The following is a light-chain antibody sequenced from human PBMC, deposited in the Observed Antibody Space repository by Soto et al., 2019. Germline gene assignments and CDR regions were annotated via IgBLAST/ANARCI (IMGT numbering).Light chain of an antibody. J-gene: IGKJ4*01. Sequence: EIVLTQSPATLSWSPGERATLSCRARQSVRSYLAWYQQKPGQAPRLLIYDASNRATGIPARFSGSGSGTDFTLTISSLEPEDFAVYYCQQRSNWPLTFGGGTKVEIK. V-gene: IGKV3-11*01. CDR2: DAS. CDR3: QQRSNWPLT. CDR1: QSVRSY.